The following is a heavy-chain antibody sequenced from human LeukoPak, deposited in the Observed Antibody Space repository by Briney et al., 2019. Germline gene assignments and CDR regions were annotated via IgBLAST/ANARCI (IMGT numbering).Heavy chain of an antibody. Sequence: SETLSLTCAVYGGSFSGYYWSWIRQPPGKGLEWIGEINHSGSTNYNPSLKSRVTISVDTSKNQFSLKLSSVTAADTAVYYCARGRTFAIIVVVITTPWFDYWGQGTLVTVSS. V-gene: IGHV4-34*01. CDR3: ARGRTFAIIVVVITTPWFDY. CDR1: GGSFSGYY. CDR2: INHSGST. J-gene: IGHJ4*02. D-gene: IGHD3-22*01.